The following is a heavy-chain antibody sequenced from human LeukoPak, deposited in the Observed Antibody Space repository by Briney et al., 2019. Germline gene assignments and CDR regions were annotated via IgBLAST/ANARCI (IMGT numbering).Heavy chain of an antibody. CDR3: ARTGLGASYDNWFDP. CDR1: GGSISSYY. CDR2: IYYSGST. Sequence: SETLSLTCTVSGGSISSYYWSWIRQPPGKGLEWIGYIYYSGSTNYNPSLKSRVTISVDTSKNQFSLKLSSVTAADTAVYYCARTGLGASYDNWFDPWGQGTLVTVSS. D-gene: IGHD3-16*01. V-gene: IGHV4-59*01. J-gene: IGHJ5*02.